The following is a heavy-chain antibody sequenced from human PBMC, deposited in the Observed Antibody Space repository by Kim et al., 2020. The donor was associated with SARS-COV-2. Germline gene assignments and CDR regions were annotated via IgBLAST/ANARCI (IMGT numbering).Heavy chain of an antibody. CDR2: TYYRSKWYN. J-gene: IGHJ3*02. Sequence: SQTLSLTCAISGDSVSSNSAAWNWIRQSPSRGLEWLGRTYYRSKWYNDYAVSVKSRITINPDTSKNQFSLQLNSVTPEDTAVYYCASSQTYYDILTGSHDAFDIWGQGTMVTVSS. D-gene: IGHD3-9*01. V-gene: IGHV6-1*01. CDR1: GDSVSSNSAA. CDR3: ASSQTYYDILTGSHDAFDI.